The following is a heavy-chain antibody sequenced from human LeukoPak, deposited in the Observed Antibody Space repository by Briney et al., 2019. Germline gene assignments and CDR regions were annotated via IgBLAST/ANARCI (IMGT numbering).Heavy chain of an antibody. D-gene: IGHD3-22*01. J-gene: IGHJ4*02. CDR2: IYHSVTT. CDR3: ARGLGYLDY. Sequence: SETLSLTCAVSGFSISTGYYWGWIRQPPGKGLEWIGSIYHSVTTFYNPSPKSRVTISLDASKNHFSLKLSSLTAADTAVYYCARGLGYLDYWGQGTLVPVSS. V-gene: IGHV4-38-2*01. CDR1: GFSISTGYY.